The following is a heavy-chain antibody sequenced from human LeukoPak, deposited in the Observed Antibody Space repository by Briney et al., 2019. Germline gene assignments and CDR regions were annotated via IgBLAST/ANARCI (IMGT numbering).Heavy chain of an antibody. CDR2: IFSNGDT. Sequence: SGGSLRLSCTASEFTVSRNYMLWVRQAPGKGLERVSLIFSNGDTHYADSVKGRFTISRDTSKNTVSLQMNSLRVEDTAMYYCTRDQMNYWGQGTLVTVSS. D-gene: IGHD5-24*01. CDR1: EFTVSRNY. V-gene: IGHV3-53*01. CDR3: TRDQMNY. J-gene: IGHJ4*02.